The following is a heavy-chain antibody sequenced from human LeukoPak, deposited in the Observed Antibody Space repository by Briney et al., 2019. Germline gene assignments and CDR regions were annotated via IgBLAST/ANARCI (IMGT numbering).Heavy chain of an antibody. CDR2: IYPTGTT. CDR1: GGSINSYY. Sequence: SETLSLTCTVSGGSINSYYWGWVRQPAGKWLEWIVRIYPTGTTNYSPSFKSRLTMSLDTSKNQFSLKLRSVTAADTAVYYCGRQGYTASYYFVDYWSQGTLVTVSS. J-gene: IGHJ4*02. V-gene: IGHV4-4*07. CDR3: GRQGYTASYYFVDY. D-gene: IGHD3-10*01.